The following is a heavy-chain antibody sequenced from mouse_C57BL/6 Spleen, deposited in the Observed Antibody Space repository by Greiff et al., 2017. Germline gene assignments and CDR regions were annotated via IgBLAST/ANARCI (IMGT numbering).Heavy chain of an antibody. J-gene: IGHJ1*03. Sequence: VQLQQSGPELVKPGASVKMSCKASGYTFTDYNMHWVKQSHGKSLEWIGYINPNNGGTSYNQKFKGKATLTVNKSSSTAYMALRSLTSEDSAVYYCARYPYGNYWYFDVWGTGTTVTVSS. CDR3: ARYPYGNYWYFDV. D-gene: IGHD2-1*01. CDR2: INPNNGGT. CDR1: GYTFTDYN. V-gene: IGHV1-22*01.